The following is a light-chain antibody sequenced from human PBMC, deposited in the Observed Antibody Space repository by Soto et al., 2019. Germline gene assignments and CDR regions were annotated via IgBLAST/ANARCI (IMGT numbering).Light chain of an antibody. J-gene: IGKJ4*01. CDR1: QGISNY. CDR3: QQYDNLALT. CDR2: DAS. Sequence: DIQMTQSPSSLSASVGDRVTITCQASQGISNYLNWYQQKPGKAPKLLIYDASNLEIGVPSRFSGSGSGTDFTFTITSLQPEDFATYYCQQYDNLALTFGGGTIVDIK. V-gene: IGKV1-33*01.